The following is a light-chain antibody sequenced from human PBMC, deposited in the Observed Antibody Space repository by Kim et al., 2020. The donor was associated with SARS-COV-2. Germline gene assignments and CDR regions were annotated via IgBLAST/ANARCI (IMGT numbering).Light chain of an antibody. CDR2: SNK. CDR1: SSNIGSNT. Sequence: GQRVTISCSGSSSNIGSNTVNWYQQLPGTAPKLLIYSNKQRPSGVPDRFSGSKSGTSASLAISGLQSEDEADYYWAAWDDSLNGPVFGGGTQLTVL. CDR3: AAWDDSLNGPV. J-gene: IGLJ2*01. V-gene: IGLV1-44*01.